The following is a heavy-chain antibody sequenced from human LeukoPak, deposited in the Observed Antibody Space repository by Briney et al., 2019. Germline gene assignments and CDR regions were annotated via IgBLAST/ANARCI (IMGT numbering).Heavy chain of an antibody. CDR1: GASFSSGDQY. J-gene: IGHJ4*02. CDR3: SRGLDSRKLGY. CDR2: LHPSGNL. V-gene: IGHV4-31*03. D-gene: IGHD3-22*01. Sequence: SETLSLTCTVSGASFSSGDQYWNWIRQSPGKGLEWIGSLHPSGNLYNNPSLESRVTMSVDTSKSQFSLNLNSVTAADTAVYFCSRGLDSRKLGYWGQGTLVTVSS.